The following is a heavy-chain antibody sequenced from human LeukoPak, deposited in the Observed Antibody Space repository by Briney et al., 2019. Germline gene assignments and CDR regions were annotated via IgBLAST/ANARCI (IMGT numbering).Heavy chain of an antibody. D-gene: IGHD5-18*01. CDR2: ISGSGGST. Sequence: GGSLRLSSAASGFTFSNYWMSWVRQAPGKGLEWVSAISGSGGSTYYADSVKGRFTISRDNSKNTLYLQMNSLRAEDTAVYYCAKVRGYSYGFDYWGQGTLVTVSS. J-gene: IGHJ4*02. CDR1: GFTFSNYW. CDR3: AKVRGYSYGFDY. V-gene: IGHV3-23*01.